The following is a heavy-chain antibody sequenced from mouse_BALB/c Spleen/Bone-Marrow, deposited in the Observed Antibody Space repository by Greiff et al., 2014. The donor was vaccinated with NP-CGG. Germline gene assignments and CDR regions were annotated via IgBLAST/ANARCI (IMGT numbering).Heavy chain of an antibody. D-gene: IGHD2-1*01. J-gene: IGHJ3*01. CDR1: GYTFTNYY. Sequence: VQLQQPGAELVKPGASVRLSCKASGYTFTNYYMYWVKQRPGQGLEWIGEINPSNGGTNFNEKFKRKATLTVDKSSNTTYMQLSSLTSEDSSVNYCTRSLNYLFAYWGQGTLVTVSA. CDR2: INPSNGGT. CDR3: TRSLNYLFAY. V-gene: IGHV1S16*01.